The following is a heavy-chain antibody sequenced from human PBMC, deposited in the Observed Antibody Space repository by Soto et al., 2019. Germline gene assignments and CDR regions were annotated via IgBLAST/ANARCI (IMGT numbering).Heavy chain of an antibody. CDR2: IYYSGST. D-gene: IGHD3-16*02. CDR3: ARSLRHYYYYYYMDV. Sequence: QVQLQESGPGLVKPSETLSLTCTVSGGSISSYYWSWIRQPPGKGLEWIGYIYYSGSTNYNPSLKSRVTIPVDTSKNQFSLKLSSVTAADTAVYYCARSLRHYYYYYYMDVWGKGTTVTVSS. J-gene: IGHJ6*03. CDR1: GGSISSYY. V-gene: IGHV4-59*01.